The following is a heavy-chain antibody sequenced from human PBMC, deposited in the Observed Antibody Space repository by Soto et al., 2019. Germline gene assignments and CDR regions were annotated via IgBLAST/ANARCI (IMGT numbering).Heavy chain of an antibody. CDR3: ARYKGYDILTGFTGDAFDI. Sequence: QVQLVQSGAEVKKPGASVKVSCKASGYTFTSYGISWVRQAPGQGLEWMGWISTYNGNTNYAQKLQGRVTMTTDTSTSTAYMELRSLRSDDTAVYYCARYKGYDILTGFTGDAFDIWGQGTMVTVSS. J-gene: IGHJ3*02. CDR2: ISTYNGNT. V-gene: IGHV1-18*01. D-gene: IGHD3-9*01. CDR1: GYTFTSYG.